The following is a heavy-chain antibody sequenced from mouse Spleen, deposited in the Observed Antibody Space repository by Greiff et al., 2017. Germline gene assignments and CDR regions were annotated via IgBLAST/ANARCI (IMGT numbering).Heavy chain of an antibody. CDR2: IDPSDSYT. D-gene: IGHD4-1*01. V-gene: IGHV1-69*01. J-gene: IGHJ3*01. Sequence: QVQLQQPGAELVMPGASVKLSCKASGYTFTSYWMHWVKQRPGQGLEWIGEIDPSDSYTNYNQKFKGKATLTVDKSSSTAYMQLSSLTSEDDEVYYWARSGWDGGFAYWGQGTLGTVSA. CDR1: GYTFTSYW. CDR3: ARSGWDGGFAY.